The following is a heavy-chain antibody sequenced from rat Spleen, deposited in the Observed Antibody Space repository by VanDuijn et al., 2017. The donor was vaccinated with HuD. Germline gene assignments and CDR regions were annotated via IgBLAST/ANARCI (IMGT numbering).Heavy chain of an antibody. CDR2: ITTGGDNT. Sequence: EVQLVESGGGLVQPGRSLKLSCAASGFTFSNYYMAWVRQPPGKGLEWVAYITTGGDNTYYRDSVKGRFTISRDNAKSTLYLQMNSLRSEDTATYYCTREETLYWYFDFWGPGTMVTVSS. D-gene: IGHD3-4*01. CDR1: GFTFSNYY. J-gene: IGHJ1*01. V-gene: IGHV5S23*01. CDR3: TREETLYWYFDF.